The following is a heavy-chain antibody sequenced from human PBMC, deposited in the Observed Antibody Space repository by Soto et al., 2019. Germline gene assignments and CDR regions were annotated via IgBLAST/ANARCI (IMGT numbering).Heavy chain of an antibody. Sequence: PGESLKISCKGSGYSFTSYWIGWVRQMPGKGLEWMGIIYPGDSDTRYSPSFQGQVTISADKSISTAYLQWSSLKASDTAMYYCASQGITMIVVDDAFDIWGQGTMVTVPS. CDR3: ASQGITMIVVDDAFDI. J-gene: IGHJ3*02. CDR1: GYSFTSYW. V-gene: IGHV5-51*01. D-gene: IGHD3-22*01. CDR2: IYPGDSDT.